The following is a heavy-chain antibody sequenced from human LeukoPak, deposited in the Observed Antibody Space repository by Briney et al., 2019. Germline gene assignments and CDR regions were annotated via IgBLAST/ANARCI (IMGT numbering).Heavy chain of an antibody. CDR1: GFTFSSYW. V-gene: IGHV3-74*01. J-gene: IGHJ6*02. D-gene: IGHD3-3*01. CDR2: INSDGSST. Sequence: PGGSLRLSCAASGFTFSSYWMHWVRHAPGKGLVWVSRINSDGSSTSYADSVKGRFTISRDNAKNTLYLQMNSLRAEDTAVYYCARDLEWSPSDYYYYGMDVWGQGTTVTVSS. CDR3: ARDLEWSPSDYYYYGMDV.